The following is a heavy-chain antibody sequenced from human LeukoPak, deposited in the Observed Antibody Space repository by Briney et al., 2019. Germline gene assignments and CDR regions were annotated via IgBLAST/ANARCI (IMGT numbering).Heavy chain of an antibody. CDR1: GYTFTRYY. J-gene: IGHJ5*02. V-gene: IGHV1-18*04. Sequence: ASVKVSCKASGYTFTRYYMHWVRQAPGQGLEWMGLISAYNGNTNYAQKLQGRVTMTTDTSTSTAYMELRSLRSDDTAVYYCARNQFYGDDGGWFDPWGQGTLVTVSS. CDR2: ISAYNGNT. D-gene: IGHD4-17*01. CDR3: ARNQFYGDDGGWFDP.